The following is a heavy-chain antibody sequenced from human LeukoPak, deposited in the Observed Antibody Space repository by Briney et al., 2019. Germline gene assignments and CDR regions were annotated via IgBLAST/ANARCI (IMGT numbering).Heavy chain of an antibody. Sequence: SQTLSLTCALSGDSVSSNSAAWNWIRQSPSRGLEWLGRTYYRSKWYNDYAVSVKSRMSINPDTSRNQFSLQLNSVTPADAAVYYCARETDYPYYYGMDVWGKGTPVTVSS. CDR1: GDSVSSNSAA. V-gene: IGHV6-1*01. CDR2: TYYRSKWYN. J-gene: IGHJ6*04. D-gene: IGHD3-16*01. CDR3: ARETDYPYYYGMDV.